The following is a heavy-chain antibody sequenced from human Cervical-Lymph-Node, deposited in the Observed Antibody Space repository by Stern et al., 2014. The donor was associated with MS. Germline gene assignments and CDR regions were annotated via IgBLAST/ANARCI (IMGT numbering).Heavy chain of an antibody. CDR2: IIPTRGQT. J-gene: IGHJ4*02. CDR1: DGTFTPYT. CDR3: ATGTQSYCSGENCYGY. D-gene: IGHD2-15*01. V-gene: IGHV1-69*16. Sequence: LVQSGPEVRKPGSSVKVSCKASDGTFTPYTFSWIRQPPGQGLEWMGRIIPTRGQTNDAQRFQGRVYITTTQSSSTAYMEQSGLTGEDTAVYYCATGTQSYCSGENCYGYWGQGTLVTVSS.